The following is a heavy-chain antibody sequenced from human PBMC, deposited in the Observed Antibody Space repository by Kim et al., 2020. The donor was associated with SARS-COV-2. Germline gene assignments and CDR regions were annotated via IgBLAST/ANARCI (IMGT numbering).Heavy chain of an antibody. J-gene: IGHJ6*02. Sequence: ASVKVSCKASGYTFTSYGISWVRQAPGQGLEWMGWISAYNGNTNYAQKLQGRVTMTTDTSTSTAYMELRSLRSDDTAVYYCARVPTVTTGVNYYYYGMDVWGQGTTVTVSS. CDR1: GYTFTSYG. CDR3: ARVPTVTTGVNYYYYGMDV. CDR2: ISAYNGNT. V-gene: IGHV1-18*01. D-gene: IGHD4-17*01.